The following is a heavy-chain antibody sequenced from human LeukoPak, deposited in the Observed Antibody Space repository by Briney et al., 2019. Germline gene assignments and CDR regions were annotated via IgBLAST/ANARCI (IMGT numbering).Heavy chain of an antibody. CDR2: IYYSGST. CDR1: GGSISSSSYY. CDR3: ARHSREEYYYDSSGYCS. D-gene: IGHD3-22*01. V-gene: IGHV4-39*01. Sequence: PSETLSLTCTVSGGSISSSSYYWGWLRQPPGKGLDWIGSIYYSGSTYYNPSLKSPVTISVDTSKNQFSLKLSSVTAADTAVYYCARHSREEYYYDSSGYCSWGQGTLVTVSS. J-gene: IGHJ5*02.